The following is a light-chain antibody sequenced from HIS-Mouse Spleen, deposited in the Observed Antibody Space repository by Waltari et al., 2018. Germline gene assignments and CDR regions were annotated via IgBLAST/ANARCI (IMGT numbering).Light chain of an antibody. CDR1: TSDFGRSNP. Sequence: QSSLNKPASQSGSPGQSIPTPCPGTTSDFGRSNPVSCYQHHTGKAPKLSIYEGSKRPSGVSNRFSGSKSGNTASLTIYGLQAEDEADYYCCSYAGSSTYVFGTGTKVTVL. J-gene: IGLJ1*01. V-gene: IGLV2-23*01. CDR2: EGS. CDR3: CSYAGSSTYV.